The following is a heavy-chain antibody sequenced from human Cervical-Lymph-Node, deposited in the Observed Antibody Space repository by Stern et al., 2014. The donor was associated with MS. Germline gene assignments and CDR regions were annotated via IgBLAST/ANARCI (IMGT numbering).Heavy chain of an antibody. CDR1: GYTFTSYD. V-gene: IGHV1-8*01. Sequence: VQLVESGAEVKKPGASVKVSCKASGYTFTSYDINWVRQATGQGLEWMGWMNPNSGDTGYPQKFQGRVTMTRNTSISTAYMELSSLRSEDTVVYYCASSTSSAHYYYYGMDVWGQGTTVTVSS. CDR2: MNPNSGDT. CDR3: ASSTSSAHYYYYGMDV. J-gene: IGHJ6*02. D-gene: IGHD6-19*01.